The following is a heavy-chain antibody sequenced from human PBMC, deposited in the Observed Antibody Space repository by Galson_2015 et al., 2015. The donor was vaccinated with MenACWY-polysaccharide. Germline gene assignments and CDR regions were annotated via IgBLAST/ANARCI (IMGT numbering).Heavy chain of an antibody. V-gene: IGHV3-33*01. D-gene: IGHD1-1*01. CDR2: IWYDESDE. CDR3: ARADRNDGGRALDI. CDR1: GFTFSNYG. J-gene: IGHJ3*02. Sequence: SLRLSCAASGFTFSNYGMHWVRQAPGKGLEWMAVIWYDESDEYYADSVKGRFTISRDNSKNALYLQMNRLRAEDTAVYYCARADRNDGGRALDIWGQGTMVTVSS.